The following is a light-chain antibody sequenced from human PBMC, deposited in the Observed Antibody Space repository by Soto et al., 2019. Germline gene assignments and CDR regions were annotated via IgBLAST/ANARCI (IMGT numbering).Light chain of an antibody. CDR2: GPS. CDR3: QQYHNWPPQYT. J-gene: IGKJ2*01. V-gene: IGKV3-15*01. Sequence: EIVMTQSPATLSVSPGERATLSCRASQTISSNLAWYQQTPGQAPRLLIHGPSTRATGVPARFSGSGSGTEFTLTISSLQSEDLAVYYCQQYHNWPPQYTFGQGTKLQIK. CDR1: QTISSN.